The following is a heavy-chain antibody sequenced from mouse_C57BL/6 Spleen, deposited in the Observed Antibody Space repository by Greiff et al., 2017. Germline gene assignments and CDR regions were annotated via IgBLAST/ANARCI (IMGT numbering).Heavy chain of an antibody. CDR2: ISSGGSST. V-gene: IGHV5-6*01. Sequence: EVHLVESGGDLVKPGGSLKLSCAASGFTFSSYGMSWVRQTPDKRLEWVATISSGGSSTYYPDSVKGRFTISRDNAKNTLYLQMSSLKSEDTAMYYCARRYSNYAMDYWGQGTSVTVSS. CDR3: ARRYSNYAMDY. D-gene: IGHD2-5*01. J-gene: IGHJ4*01. CDR1: GFTFSSYG.